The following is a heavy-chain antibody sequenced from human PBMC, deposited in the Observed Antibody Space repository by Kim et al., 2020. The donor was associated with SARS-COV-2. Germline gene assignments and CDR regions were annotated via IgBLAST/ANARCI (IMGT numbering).Heavy chain of an antibody. CDR3: AREGQARSSPYSSSSRGLDY. CDR1: RFTFSSYD. V-gene: IGHV3-30-3*01. J-gene: IGHJ4*02. CDR2: ISYDGSNK. Sequence: GGSLRLSCAASRFTFSSYDMHWVRQAPGQGLEWVAVISYDGSNKYYADSVKGRFTISRDNSKNTLYLQMNSLRAEDTAVYYCAREGQARSSPYSSSSRGLDYWGQGTLVTVSS. D-gene: IGHD6-6*01.